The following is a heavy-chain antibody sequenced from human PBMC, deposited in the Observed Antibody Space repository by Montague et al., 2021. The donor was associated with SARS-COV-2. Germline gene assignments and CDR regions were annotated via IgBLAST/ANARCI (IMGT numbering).Heavy chain of an antibody. J-gene: IGHJ4*02. CDR1: GGSISGYY. CDR3: VGVQGRSNWNYPDY. Sequence: SETLSLTCTVSGGSISGYYWSWFRQSAGKGLEWIGRIYNSGSTSYNPSLRSRVTMSVDTSKNQFSLKLSSVTAADTAVYYCVGVQGRSNWNYPDYWGQGTPVTVSS. CDR2: IYNSGST. D-gene: IGHD1-1*01. V-gene: IGHV4-4*07.